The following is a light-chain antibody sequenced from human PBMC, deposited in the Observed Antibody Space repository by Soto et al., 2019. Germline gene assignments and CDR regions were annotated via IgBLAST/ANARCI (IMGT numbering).Light chain of an antibody. CDR2: AAS. Sequence: DSQLTQSPSFLSASVGDRVTITCRASQGISSYLAWYQQKPGKAPKLLIYAASTLHSGVPSRFSGSGSGTEFTLTISSLQPEDFATYYCQQLNSYPPFFGPGTKVDIK. CDR1: QGISSY. J-gene: IGKJ3*01. V-gene: IGKV1-9*01. CDR3: QQLNSYPPF.